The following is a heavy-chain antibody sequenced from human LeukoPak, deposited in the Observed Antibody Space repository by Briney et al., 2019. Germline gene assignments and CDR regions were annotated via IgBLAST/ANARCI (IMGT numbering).Heavy chain of an antibody. CDR1: GFTFSDYY. Sequence: GGSLRLSCAASGFTFSDYYMSWIRQAPGKGLEWVANIKQDGSEKYYVDSVKGRFTISRDNAKNSLYLQMNSLRAEDTAVYYCARVPWSGYYGFDYWGQGTLVTVSS. CDR2: IKQDGSEK. V-gene: IGHV3-7*01. D-gene: IGHD3-3*01. J-gene: IGHJ4*02. CDR3: ARVPWSGYYGFDY.